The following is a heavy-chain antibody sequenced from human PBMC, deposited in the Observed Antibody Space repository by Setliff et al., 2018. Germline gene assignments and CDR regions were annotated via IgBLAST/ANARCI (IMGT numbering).Heavy chain of an antibody. CDR2: ISSSSSTI. V-gene: IGHV3-48*04. Sequence: GGSLRLSCAASGFTFSSYSMNWVRQAPGKGLEWVSYISSSSSTIYYADSVKGRFTISRDNAKNTLYLQMNSLRAEDTAVYYCARAPSSSWFSEAFDIWGQGTMVTVSS. CDR3: ARAPSSSWFSEAFDI. J-gene: IGHJ3*02. CDR1: GFTFSSYS. D-gene: IGHD6-13*01.